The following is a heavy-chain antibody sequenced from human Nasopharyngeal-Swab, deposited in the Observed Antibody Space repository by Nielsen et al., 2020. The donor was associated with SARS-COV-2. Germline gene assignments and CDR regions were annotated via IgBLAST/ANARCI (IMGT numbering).Heavy chain of an antibody. CDR3: TRRLYGMDV. V-gene: IGHV3-73*01. Sequence: GGSLRLSCAASGFTFSGSPIHWVRQASGKGLDWVGRIRTRANNYATSYAASVKCRFTISRDDSKNTAYLEMNSLTTEDTAMYYCTRRLYGMDVWGQGTTVTVSS. CDR1: GFTFSGSP. CDR2: IRTRANNYAT. J-gene: IGHJ6*02.